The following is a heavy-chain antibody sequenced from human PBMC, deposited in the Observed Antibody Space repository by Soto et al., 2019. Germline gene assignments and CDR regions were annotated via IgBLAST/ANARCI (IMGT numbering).Heavy chain of an antibody. CDR2: IDPSYSFT. J-gene: IGHJ6*02. V-gene: IGHV5-10-1*01. D-gene: IGHD3-10*01. CDR1: GYSFTSYW. Sequence: GESLKISCKGSGYSFTSYWISWVRQMPGKGLEWMGRIDPSYSFTNYSPSFQGHVTISAVKSISTAYLQWSSLKASVTAMYYCARLRYGPDDHMDVWGQGTTVTVSS. CDR3: ARLRYGPDDHMDV.